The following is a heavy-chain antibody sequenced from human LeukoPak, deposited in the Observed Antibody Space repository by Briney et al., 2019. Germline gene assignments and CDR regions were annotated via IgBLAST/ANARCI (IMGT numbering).Heavy chain of an antibody. Sequence: GGSLRLSCAASGFTFSTYAMSWVRQAPGKGLEWVSAISSGADNAYYADSVKGRFTVSRDNSKNTVYLQMNSLRAEDTAVYYCVKAHYNILTYSSYFFDYWGRGTLVTVSS. D-gene: IGHD3-9*01. CDR2: ISSGADNA. V-gene: IGHV3-23*01. CDR3: VKAHYNILTYSSYFFDY. J-gene: IGHJ4*02. CDR1: GFTFSTYA.